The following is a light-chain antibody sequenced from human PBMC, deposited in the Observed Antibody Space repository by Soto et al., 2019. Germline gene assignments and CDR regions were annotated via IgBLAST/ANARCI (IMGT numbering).Light chain of an antibody. CDR2: EVN. Sequence: QSALTQPPSASGSPGQSVTISCTGXSSDVGRFNYVSWYQQHPGKAPKLMIYEVNKRPSGVPDRFSGSKSGNTASLTVSGLQAEDEADYYCSSYAGNDNLVFGGGTKLTVL. CDR1: SSDVGRFNY. CDR3: SSYAGNDNLV. V-gene: IGLV2-8*01. J-gene: IGLJ2*01.